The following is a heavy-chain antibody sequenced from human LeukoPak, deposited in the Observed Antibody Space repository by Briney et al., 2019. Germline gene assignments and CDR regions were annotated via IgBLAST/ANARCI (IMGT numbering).Heavy chain of an antibody. Sequence: SETLSLTCAVSGYSISSGYYWGWIRQPPGKGLEWIGSIYHSGSTYYNPSLKSRVTISVDTSKNQFSLKLSSVTGADTAVYYCARNVVVVPAAIHFYYYYYYMDVWGKGTTVTASS. D-gene: IGHD2-2*01. CDR2: IYHSGST. CDR1: GYSISSGYY. J-gene: IGHJ6*03. V-gene: IGHV4-38-2*01. CDR3: ARNVVVVPAAIHFYYYYYYMDV.